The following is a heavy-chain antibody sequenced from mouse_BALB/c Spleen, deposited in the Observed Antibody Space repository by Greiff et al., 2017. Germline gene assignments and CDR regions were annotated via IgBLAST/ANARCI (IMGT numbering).Heavy chain of an antibody. J-gene: IGHJ4*01. Sequence: QVQLKQPGAELVKPGASVKLSCKASGYTFTSYWMHWVKQRPGQGLEWIGEIDPSDSYTNYNQKFKGKATLTVDKSSSTAYMQLSSLTSEDSAVYYCAYGNPYAMDYWGQGTSVTVSS. D-gene: IGHD2-1*01. CDR3: AYGNPYAMDY. CDR2: IDPSDSYT. V-gene: IGHV1-69*02. CDR1: GYTFTSYW.